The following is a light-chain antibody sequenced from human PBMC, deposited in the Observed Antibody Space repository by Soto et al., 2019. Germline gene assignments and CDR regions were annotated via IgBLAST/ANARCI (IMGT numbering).Light chain of an antibody. CDR3: QQYHSFSFT. CDR2: DVF. V-gene: IGKV1-5*01. CDR1: QSITYW. Sequence: DIQMTQSPPSLSASIGVTATITCRISQSITYWLAWYQQKPGRAPKLLIYDVFNLQSGVPSRFSGSGSGTEFTLTISSLQPDDSATYYCQQYHSFSFTFGQGTKVDIK. J-gene: IGKJ2*01.